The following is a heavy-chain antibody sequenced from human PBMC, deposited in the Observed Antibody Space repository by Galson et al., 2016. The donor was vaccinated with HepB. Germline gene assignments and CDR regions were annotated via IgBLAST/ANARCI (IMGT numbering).Heavy chain of an antibody. J-gene: IGHJ6*02. D-gene: IGHD1-1*01. CDR2: TRSTSGHI. V-gene: IGHV3-21*01. CDR1: GFTLSSYN. CDR3: ARDRYPGSDDYYYGMDV. Sequence: SLRLSCAASGFTLSSYNMNWVRQAPGKGLEWLSCTRSTSGHIYYADSLKGRFTISRDNAKNSLYLQMNSLRVEDTAVYYCARDRYPGSDDYYYGMDVWGQGTTVTVSS.